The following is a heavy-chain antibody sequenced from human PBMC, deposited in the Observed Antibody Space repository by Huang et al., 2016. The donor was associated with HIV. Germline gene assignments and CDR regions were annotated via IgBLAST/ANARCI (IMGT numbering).Heavy chain of an antibody. V-gene: IGHV4-39*01. D-gene: IGHD3-10*01. CDR2: IYYSCST. Sequence: QLQLQESGPGLVKPSETLSLTCTVSGGSIRSDKYYWGWIRPPPGKGLEWIGSIYYSCSTYSNPALKSRVTITVDTSKNQFSLKMRSVTAADTAVYYCARLPGSITMIRGVITDPYWGQGTLVTVSS. CDR3: ARLPGSITMIRGVITDPY. J-gene: IGHJ4*02. CDR1: GGSIRSDKYY.